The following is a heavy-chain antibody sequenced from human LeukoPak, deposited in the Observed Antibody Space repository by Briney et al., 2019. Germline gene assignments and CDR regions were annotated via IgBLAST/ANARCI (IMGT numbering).Heavy chain of an antibody. D-gene: IGHD3-10*01. V-gene: IGHV4-4*07. Sequence: PSETLSLTCTVSGGSISSYYWSWIRQPAGKGLEGIGRIYTSGSTNYNPSLKSRVTMSVDTSKNQFSLKLSSVTAADTAVYYCATTMVRGASYYYGMDVWGQGTTVTVSS. CDR2: IYTSGST. J-gene: IGHJ6*02. CDR1: GGSISSYY. CDR3: ATTMVRGASYYYGMDV.